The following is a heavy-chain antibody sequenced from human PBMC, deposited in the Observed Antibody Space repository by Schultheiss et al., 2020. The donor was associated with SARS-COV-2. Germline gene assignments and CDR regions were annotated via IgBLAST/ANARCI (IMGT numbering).Heavy chain of an antibody. V-gene: IGHV2-26*01. Sequence: LRLSCAASGFTVSSNYMSWVRQAPGKGLEWLAHIFSNDEKSYSTSLKSRLTISKDTSKNQVVLTMTNMDPVDTATYYCARMGPKRHFFDPWGQGTLVTVSS. CDR3: ARMGPKRHFFDP. J-gene: IGHJ5*02. CDR1: GFTVSSNY. D-gene: IGHD3-3*02. CDR2: IFSNDEK.